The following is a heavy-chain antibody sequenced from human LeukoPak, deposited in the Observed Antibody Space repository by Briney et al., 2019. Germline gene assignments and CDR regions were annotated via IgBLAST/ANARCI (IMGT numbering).Heavy chain of an antibody. V-gene: IGHV4-34*01. J-gene: IGHJ5*02. CDR1: GGSFSGYY. Sequence: SETLSLTCAVYGGSFSGYYWSWIRQPPGKGLEWIGEINHSGSTNYNPSLKSRVTISVDTSKNQFSLKLSSVTAADTPVYYCARGALLRFRPPPWQNWVDPWGQGNLVTVSS. CDR3: ARGALLRFRPPPWQNWVDP. CDR2: INHSGST. D-gene: IGHD3-3*01.